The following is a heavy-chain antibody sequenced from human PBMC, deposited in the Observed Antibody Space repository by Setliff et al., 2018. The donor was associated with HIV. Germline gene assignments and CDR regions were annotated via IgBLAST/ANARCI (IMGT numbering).Heavy chain of an antibody. Sequence: ETLSLTCTVSGGSISSSNYYWGWIRQPPGKGLERIGTIYYSGNTYYNPSLKSRVTISADTSKNEFFLKLTSVTAADTAVYYCARQPGYSSGWYFTASGFDPWGQGTLVTVPQ. CDR1: GGSISSSNYY. J-gene: IGHJ5*02. V-gene: IGHV4-39*01. CDR3: ARQPGYSSGWYFTASGFDP. D-gene: IGHD6-19*01. CDR2: IYYSGNT.